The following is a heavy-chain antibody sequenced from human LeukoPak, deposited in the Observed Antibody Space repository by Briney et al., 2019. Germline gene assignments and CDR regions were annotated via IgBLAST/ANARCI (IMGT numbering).Heavy chain of an antibody. J-gene: IGHJ4*02. CDR1: GFTFRSYA. D-gene: IGHD3-3*01. V-gene: IGHV3-23*01. Sequence: GGSLRLSCAASGFTFRSYAMNWVRQAPGKGLEWVSAISGSGSSTYYADSVKGRFTISRDNSKNTLYLQMNSLRADDTAVYYCAKDPYYDFWSAPPPDYWGQGILVTVSS. CDR2: ISGSGSST. CDR3: AKDPYYDFWSAPPPDY.